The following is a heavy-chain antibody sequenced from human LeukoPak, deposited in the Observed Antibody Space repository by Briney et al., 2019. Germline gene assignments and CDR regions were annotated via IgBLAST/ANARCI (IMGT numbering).Heavy chain of an antibody. CDR1: GYTFTDYY. V-gene: IGHV1-2*02. CDR3: ARDSIEAPGLVFDF. CDR2: INLNSGDT. J-gene: IGHJ3*01. Sequence: GASVKVSCKASGYTFTDYYVHWMRQAPGQGLEWMGWINLNSGDTRYAQRFQGRLTVTRDTSISTAYMDLNGPRSDDTAVYYCARDSIEAPGLVFDFWGQGTMVTISS. D-gene: IGHD6-13*01.